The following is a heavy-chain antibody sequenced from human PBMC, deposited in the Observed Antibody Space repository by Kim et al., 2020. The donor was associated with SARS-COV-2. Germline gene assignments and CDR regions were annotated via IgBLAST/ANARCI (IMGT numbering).Heavy chain of an antibody. CDR1: SFTVSSNH. CDR3: ARGGRGPYFFDC. CDR2: IYTSGTT. J-gene: IGHJ4*02. Sequence: GGSLRLSCSSSSFTVSSNHMAWVRLAPGKGLEWVSFIYTSGTTHYADSVKERFTISRDNSKNTVFLQMSGLSAEDTAIYYCARGGRGPYFFDCWGQGTLVTVSS. V-gene: IGHV3-66*01. D-gene: IGHD2-15*01.